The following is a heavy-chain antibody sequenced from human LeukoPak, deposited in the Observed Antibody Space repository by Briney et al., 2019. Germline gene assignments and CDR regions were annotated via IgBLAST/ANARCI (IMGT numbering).Heavy chain of an antibody. Sequence: GGSLRLSCAASRFTSNSYAMSWVRQAPGKGLEWVSGISSSGTSTYYADSVKGRFTISRDNSKDTLYLQMNSLRAEDTAVYYCAKCPTGYSTTFDSWGQGTLVTASS. CDR1: RFTSNSYA. D-gene: IGHD6-13*01. CDR3: AKCPTGYSTTFDS. J-gene: IGHJ4*02. V-gene: IGHV3-23*01. CDR2: ISSSGTST.